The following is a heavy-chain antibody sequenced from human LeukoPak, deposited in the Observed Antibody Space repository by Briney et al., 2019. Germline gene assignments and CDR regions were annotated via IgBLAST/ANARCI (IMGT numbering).Heavy chain of an antibody. V-gene: IGHV4-59*01. J-gene: IGHJ5*02. CDR3: AKVGAYNWFDP. Sequence: SETLSLTCTVSGASISDYYWSWIRQPPGKGLGWIGYIYYTGSTNYNPSLKSRVTISVDTSKNQFSLKMSSVTAADTAIYYCAKVGAYNWFDPWGQGTLVTVSS. CDR2: IYYTGST. CDR1: GASISDYY.